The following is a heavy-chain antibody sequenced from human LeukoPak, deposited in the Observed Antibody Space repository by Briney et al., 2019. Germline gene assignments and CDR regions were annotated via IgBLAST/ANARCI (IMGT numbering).Heavy chain of an antibody. J-gene: IGHJ6*03. Sequence: PSETLSLICTVSRGSTSSSNNYWGCIRQPPGKGLEWIGNIYYSVNTYYNPSLKSRGTISVDTSENQFSLKLSSVTAADTAVYYCARFQCGSSTSCYAGYYYFYMDVWGKGTTVTVSS. V-gene: IGHV4-39*01. D-gene: IGHD2-2*01. CDR2: IYYSVNT. CDR3: ARFQCGSSTSCYAGYYYFYMDV. CDR1: RGSTSSSNNY.